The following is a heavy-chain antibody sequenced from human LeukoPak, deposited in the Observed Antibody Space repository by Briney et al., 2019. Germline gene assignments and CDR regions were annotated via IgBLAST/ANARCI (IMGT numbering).Heavy chain of an antibody. D-gene: IGHD2-2*01. CDR1: CYTFTSYG. Sequence: ASAKVFCKASCYTFTSYGISWVRQALGQGLQGMGWISAYNGNTNYAQKLQGRVTMTTDTSTSTAYMELRSLRSDDTAVYYCARVDIVVVPAAMGNAYYYYYGMDVWGQGTTVTVSS. CDR3: ARVDIVVVPAAMGNAYYYYYGMDV. V-gene: IGHV1-18*01. CDR2: ISAYNGNT. J-gene: IGHJ6*02.